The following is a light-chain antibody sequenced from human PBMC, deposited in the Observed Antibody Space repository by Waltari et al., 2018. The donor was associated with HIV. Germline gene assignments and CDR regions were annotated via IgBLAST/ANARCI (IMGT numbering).Light chain of an antibody. CDR1: QSVSSN. V-gene: IGKV3-15*01. CDR3: QQYYNTPPT. CDR2: GAS. Sequence: EIVMTQSPATLSVSPGERATLSCRASQSVSSNLAWYQQKPGQAPRLLLYGASIRATGIPARFSGSGSGTEFTLTISSLQAEDVAVYYCQQYYNTPPTFGQGTKLEI. J-gene: IGKJ2*01.